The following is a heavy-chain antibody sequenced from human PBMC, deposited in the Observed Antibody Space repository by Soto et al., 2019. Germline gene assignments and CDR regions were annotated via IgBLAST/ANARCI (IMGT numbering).Heavy chain of an antibody. CDR3: ARFYDSSGYYAPDY. D-gene: IGHD3-22*01. CDR1: GGSISSGGYY. V-gene: IGHV4-31*03. J-gene: IGHJ4*02. Sequence: PSETLSLTCTVSGGSISSGGYYWSWIRQHPGKGLEWIGYIYYSGSTYYNPSLKSRVTISVDTPKNQFSLKLSSVTAADTAVYYCARFYDSSGYYAPDYWGQGTLVTVSS. CDR2: IYYSGST.